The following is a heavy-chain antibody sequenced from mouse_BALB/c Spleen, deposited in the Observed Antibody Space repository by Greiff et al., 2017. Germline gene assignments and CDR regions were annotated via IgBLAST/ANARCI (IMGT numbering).Heavy chain of an antibody. J-gene: IGHJ4*01. CDR2: INSNGGST. V-gene: IGHV5-6-3*01. CDR1: GFTFSSYG. Sequence: EVMLVESGGGLVQPGGSLKLSCAASGFTFSSYGMSWVRQTPDKRLELVATINSNGGSTYYPDSVKGRFTISRDNAKNTLYLQMSSLKSEDTAMYYCARDYYGYNYAMDYWGQGTSVTVSS. D-gene: IGHD1-2*01. CDR3: ARDYYGYNYAMDY.